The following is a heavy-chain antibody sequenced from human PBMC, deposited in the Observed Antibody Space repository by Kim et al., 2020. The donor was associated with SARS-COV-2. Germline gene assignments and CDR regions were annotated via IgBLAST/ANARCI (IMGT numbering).Heavy chain of an antibody. D-gene: IGHD3-22*01. J-gene: IGHJ4*02. CDR2: VYSGGST. CDR1: GFDVSNNY. V-gene: IGHV3-66*01. Sequence: GGSLRLSCAASGFDVSNNYMSWVRQTPGKGLEWVSVVYSGGSTYYADSVKGRFTISRDNSKNMVYLQMNSLRAEDTAMYYCAKERYSDSTGYYPYWGQGT. CDR3: AKERYSDSTGYYPY.